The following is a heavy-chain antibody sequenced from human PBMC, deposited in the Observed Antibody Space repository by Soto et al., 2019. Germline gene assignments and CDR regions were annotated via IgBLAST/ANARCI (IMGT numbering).Heavy chain of an antibody. Sequence: EEQLVESGGALVQPEGSLRLSCAASGFTFNRFGMNWVRQAPGKGLEWISYISSASSTTQYAESVKGRFTISRDNVRDSLYLQMSSLRVEDTAVYYCARRPLWSGLSDYYYMDVWGKGTTVTVSS. J-gene: IGHJ6*03. CDR1: GFTFNRFG. V-gene: IGHV3-48*01. D-gene: IGHD3-3*01. CDR2: ISSASSTT. CDR3: ARRPLWSGLSDYYYMDV.